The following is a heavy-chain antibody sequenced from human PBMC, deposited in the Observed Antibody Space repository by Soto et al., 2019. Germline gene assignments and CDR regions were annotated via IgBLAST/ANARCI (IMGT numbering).Heavy chain of an antibody. J-gene: IGHJ3*01. D-gene: IGHD2-2*02. CDR3: ARGYTSSGRGGFDV. V-gene: IGHV3-23*01. Sequence: GGSLRLSCAASGFTFSSYGMSWVRQAPGKGLEWVSVISGSGGSTYLADSVKGRFTISRDNSKNTLYLQMNSLRAEDTAVYYCARGYTSSGRGGFDVWGQGTMVTVSS. CDR2: ISGSGGST. CDR1: GFTFSSYG.